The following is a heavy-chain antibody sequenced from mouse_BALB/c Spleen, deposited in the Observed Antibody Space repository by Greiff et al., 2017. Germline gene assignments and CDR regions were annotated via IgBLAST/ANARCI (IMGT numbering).Heavy chain of an antibody. CDR1: GFTFSSYA. Sequence: DVKLVESGGGLVKPGGSLKLSCAASGFTFSSYAMSWVRQTPEKRLEWVASISSGGSTYYPDSVKGRFTISRDNARNILYLQMSSLRSEDTAMYYCARGRYGSPYYAMDYWGQGTSVTVSS. J-gene: IGHJ4*01. D-gene: IGHD1-1*01. V-gene: IGHV5-6-5*01. CDR2: ISSGGST. CDR3: ARGRYGSPYYAMDY.